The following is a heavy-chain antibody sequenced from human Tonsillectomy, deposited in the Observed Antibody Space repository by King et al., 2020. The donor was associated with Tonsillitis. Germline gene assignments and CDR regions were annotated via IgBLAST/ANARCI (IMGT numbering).Heavy chain of an antibody. Sequence: VQLVESGGGLVKPGGSLRLSCAASGFTFSNYSMNWVRQAPGKGLEWVSSISSDSDYIYDADSVRGRFTISRDNAKNSLYLQMNSLRAEGTAVYYCAREGSSWTFDYWGQGTLVTVSS. CDR2: ISSDSDYI. CDR1: GFTFSNYS. V-gene: IGHV3-21*01. J-gene: IGHJ4*02. CDR3: AREGSSWTFDY. D-gene: IGHD6-13*01.